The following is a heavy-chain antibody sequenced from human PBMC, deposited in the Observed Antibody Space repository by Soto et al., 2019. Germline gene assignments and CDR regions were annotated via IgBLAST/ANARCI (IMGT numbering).Heavy chain of an antibody. D-gene: IGHD2-15*01. CDR3: ASRGCSGGSCQTREFDY. CDR2: ISGSGGST. J-gene: IGHJ4*02. V-gene: IGHV3-23*01. CDR1: GFTFSSYA. Sequence: GGSLRLSCAASGFTFSSYAMSWVRQAPGKGLEWVSAISGSGGSTYYADSVKGRFTISRDNSKNTLYLQMNSLRAEDTAVYYCASRGCSGGSCQTREFDYWGQGTLVTVSS.